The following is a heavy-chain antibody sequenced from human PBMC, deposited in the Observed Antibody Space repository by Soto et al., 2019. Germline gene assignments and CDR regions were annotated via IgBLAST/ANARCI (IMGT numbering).Heavy chain of an antibody. CDR3: ARYSSIAARLYPNYYYYGMDV. Sequence: ASVKVSCKASEGTFSSYAISWVRQAPGQGLEWMGGIIPIFGTANYAQKFQGRVTITADESTSTAYMELSSLRSEDTAVYYCARYSSIAARLYPNYYYYGMDVWGQGTTVTVSS. CDR1: EGTFSSYA. CDR2: IIPIFGTA. V-gene: IGHV1-69*13. D-gene: IGHD6-6*01. J-gene: IGHJ6*02.